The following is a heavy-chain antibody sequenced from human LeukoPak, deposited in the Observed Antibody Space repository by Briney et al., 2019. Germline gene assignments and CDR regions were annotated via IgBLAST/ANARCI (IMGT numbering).Heavy chain of an antibody. CDR1: GGSISSSNW. Sequence: SGTLSLTCAVSGGSISSSNWWSWVRQPPGKGLEWIGEIYHSGTTNYNPSLKNRVTISVDKSKNQFSLKLSSVTAADTAVYYCAALLGYCSSTSCYNRVYFDYWGQGTLVTVSS. CDR2: IYHSGTT. D-gene: IGHD2-2*02. V-gene: IGHV4-4*02. J-gene: IGHJ4*02. CDR3: AALLGYCSSTSCYNRVYFDY.